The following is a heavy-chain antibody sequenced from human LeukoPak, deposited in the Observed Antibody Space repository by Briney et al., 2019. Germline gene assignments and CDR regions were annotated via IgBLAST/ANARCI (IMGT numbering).Heavy chain of an antibody. CDR1: GFTFSSYA. D-gene: IGHD6-6*01. CDR2: ISGSGGST. V-gene: IGHV3-23*01. CDR3: AKVGDGSSSRPFDY. J-gene: IGHJ4*02. Sequence: PGGSLRLSCAASGFTFSSYAMSWVRQAPGKGLEWVSAISGSGGSTYYADSVKGRFTISRDNSRNTLYLQMNSLRAEDTAVYYCAKVGDGSSSRPFDYWGQGTLVTVSS.